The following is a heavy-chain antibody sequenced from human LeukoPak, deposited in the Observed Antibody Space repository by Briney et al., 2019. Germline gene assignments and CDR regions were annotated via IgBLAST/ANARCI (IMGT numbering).Heavy chain of an antibody. V-gene: IGHV1-2*06. CDR2: INPNSGGT. Sequence: ASVKVSCKASGYTFTGYYMHGVRQAPGQGLEWMGRINPNSGGTNYAQKFQGRVTMTRDTSISTAYMELSRLRSDDTAVYYCARPRSAGSRDGNWFDPWGQGTLVTVSS. D-gene: IGHD3-10*01. CDR3: ARPRSAGSRDGNWFDP. J-gene: IGHJ5*02. CDR1: GYTFTGYY.